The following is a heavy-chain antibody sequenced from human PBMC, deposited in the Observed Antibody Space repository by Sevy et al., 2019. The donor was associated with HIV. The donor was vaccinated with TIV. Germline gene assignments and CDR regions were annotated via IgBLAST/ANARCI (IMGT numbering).Heavy chain of an antibody. CDR2: ISSSSSYI. V-gene: IGHV3-21*01. D-gene: IGHD6-19*01. Sequence: GGSLRLSCAASGFTFSSYSMNWVRQAPGKGLEWVSSISSSSSYIYYGDSVKGRFTISRDNAKNSLYLQMNSLRAEDTAVYYCARDRGIAVATDAFDIWGQGTMVTVSS. CDR3: ARDRGIAVATDAFDI. J-gene: IGHJ3*02. CDR1: GFTFSSYS.